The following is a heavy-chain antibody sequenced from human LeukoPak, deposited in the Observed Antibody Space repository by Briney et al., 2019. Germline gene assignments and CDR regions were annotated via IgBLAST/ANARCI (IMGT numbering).Heavy chain of an antibody. CDR2: IYTSGST. J-gene: IGHJ3*02. CDR3: AREGDYYGSGSYWSDI. Sequence: SETLSLTCTVSGGSISSYYWSWIRQPAGKGLEWIGRIYTSGSTNYNPSLKSRVTMSVDTSKNQFSLKLSSVTAADTAVYYCAREGDYYGSGSYWSDIWGQGTMVTVSS. CDR1: GGSISSYY. V-gene: IGHV4-4*07. D-gene: IGHD3-10*01.